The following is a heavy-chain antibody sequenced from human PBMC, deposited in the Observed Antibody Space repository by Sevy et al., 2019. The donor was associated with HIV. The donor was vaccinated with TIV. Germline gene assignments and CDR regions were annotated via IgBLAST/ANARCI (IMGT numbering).Heavy chain of an antibody. CDR2: IYSSGST. J-gene: IGHJ5*02. Sequence: SETLSLTCTVSGGSIRSGGYYWTWIRQHPGKGLEWIGYIYSSGSTYYNPSLKSRLTISLDTSKNQFPLKVNSVTAADTAVYYCARAGSSSWYWFDPWGQGTLVTVSS. D-gene: IGHD6-13*01. CDR3: ARAGSSSWYWFDP. V-gene: IGHV4-31*03. CDR1: GGSIRSGGYY.